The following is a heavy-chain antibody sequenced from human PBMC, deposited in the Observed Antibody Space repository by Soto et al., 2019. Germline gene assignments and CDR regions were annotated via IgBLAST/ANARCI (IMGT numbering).Heavy chain of an antibody. Sequence: PGGSLRLSCTASGFTFGGYAMSWFRQAPGKGLEWIGFIRGKAYGGTTEYAASVEGRFTISRDDSNGIAYLQMNSLKTEDTAVYYCTRGSSMWELSPVFFDYWGQGTLVTVSS. V-gene: IGHV3-49*03. CDR3: TRGSSMWELSPVFFDY. J-gene: IGHJ4*02. CDR1: GFTFGGYA. D-gene: IGHD1-26*01. CDR2: IRGKAYGGTT.